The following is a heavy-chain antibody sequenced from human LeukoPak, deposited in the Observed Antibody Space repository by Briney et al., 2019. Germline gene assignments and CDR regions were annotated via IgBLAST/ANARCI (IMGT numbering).Heavy chain of an antibody. CDR2: IIPIFGTA. V-gene: IGHV1-69*01. D-gene: IGHD3-22*01. J-gene: IGHJ6*02. CDR1: GGTFSSYA. Sequence: GASVKVSCKASGGTFSSYAISWVRQAPGQGLEWMGGIIPIFGTANYAQKFQGRVTITADESTSTAYMELSSLRSEDTAVYYCARADYYDSSGPQPHGMDVWSQGTTVTVSS. CDR3: ARADYYDSSGPQPHGMDV.